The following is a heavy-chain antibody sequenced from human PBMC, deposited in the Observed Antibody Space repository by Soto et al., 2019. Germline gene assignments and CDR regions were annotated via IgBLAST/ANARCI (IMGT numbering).Heavy chain of an antibody. CDR3: ARDRLSSSWARSNYYSYGMDV. V-gene: IGHV1-69*13. CDR1: GGTFSSYA. D-gene: IGHD6-13*01. Sequence: ASVKVSCKASGGTFSSYAISWVRQAPGQGLEWMGGIIPIFGTANYAQKFQGRVTITADESTSTAYMELSSLRSEDTAVYYCARDRLSSSWARSNYYSYGMDVRAQGTTVTVPS. CDR2: IIPIFGTA. J-gene: IGHJ6*02.